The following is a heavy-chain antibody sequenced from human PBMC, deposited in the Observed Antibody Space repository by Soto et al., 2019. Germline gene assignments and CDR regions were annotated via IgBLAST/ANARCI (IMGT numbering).Heavy chain of an antibody. J-gene: IGHJ4*02. CDR2: ISGSGGST. CDR1: GFTFSSYA. Sequence: TGGSLRLSCAASGFTFSSYAMSWVRQAPGKGLEWVSAISGSGGSTYYADSVKGRFTISRDNSKNTLYLQMNSLRAEDTAVYYCAKTLYGSGRSVNYFDYWGQGTLVTVSS. CDR3: AKTLYGSGRSVNYFDY. D-gene: IGHD3-10*01. V-gene: IGHV3-23*01.